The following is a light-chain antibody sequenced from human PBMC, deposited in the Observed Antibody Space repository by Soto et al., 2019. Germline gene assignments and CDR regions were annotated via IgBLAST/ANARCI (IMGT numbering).Light chain of an antibody. CDR2: DVS. Sequence: QSALTQPRSLSGSPGQSVTISCAGTSSDVGGYDYVSWFQQHPGKAPKLMIYDVSKWPSGVPDRFSGSKSGNTASLTISGLQADDEADYYCCSYAGSNSYVFRGGTKVTVL. CDR1: SSDVGGYDY. CDR3: CSYAGSNSYV. V-gene: IGLV2-11*01. J-gene: IGLJ1*01.